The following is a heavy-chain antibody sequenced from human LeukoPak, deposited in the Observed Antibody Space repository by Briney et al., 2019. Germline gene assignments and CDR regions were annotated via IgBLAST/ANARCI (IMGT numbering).Heavy chain of an antibody. CDR1: GGTFSSYA. Sequence: SVKVSCKASGGTFSSYAISWVRQAPGQGLEWMGGIIPIFGTANYAQKFQGRVTITADESTSTAYMELSSLRSEGTAVYYCARDPYYYYYGMDVWGQGTTVTVSS. J-gene: IGHJ6*02. CDR3: ARDPYYYYYGMDV. CDR2: IIPIFGTA. V-gene: IGHV1-69*13.